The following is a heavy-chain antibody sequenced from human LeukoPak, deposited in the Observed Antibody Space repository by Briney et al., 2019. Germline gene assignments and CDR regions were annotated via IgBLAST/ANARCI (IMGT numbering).Heavy chain of an antibody. CDR1: GYTFTSYG. D-gene: IGHD2-2*01. Sequence: ASVKVSCKASGYTFTSYGISWVRQAPGQGLEWMGWISAYNGNTNYAQKLQGRVTMTTDTSTSTAYMELRSLRSDDTAVCYCARDCSSTSCVGNWFDPWGQGTLVTVSS. J-gene: IGHJ5*02. CDR3: ARDCSSTSCVGNWFDP. V-gene: IGHV1-18*01. CDR2: ISAYNGNT.